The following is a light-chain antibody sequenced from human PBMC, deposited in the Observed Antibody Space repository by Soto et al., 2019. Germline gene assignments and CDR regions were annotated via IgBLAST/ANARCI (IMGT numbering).Light chain of an antibody. V-gene: IGKV3-20*01. J-gene: IGKJ1*01. Sequence: EIVLKQSPGSLSLSPGQRATLSCRASQSVDTTFFAWYQKKPGQAPRLLIYGASKRATGIPDRFSGSGSGTDFTLIISRLEPEDFALYYCQQYMSSVTFGQGTKVEIK. CDR1: QSVDTTF. CDR2: GAS. CDR3: QQYMSSVT.